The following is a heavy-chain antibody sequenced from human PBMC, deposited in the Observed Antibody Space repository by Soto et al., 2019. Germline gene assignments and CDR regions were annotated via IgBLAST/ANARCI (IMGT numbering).Heavy chain of an antibody. D-gene: IGHD4-17*01. CDR3: AKGTVGDYGGNSEDYYYYGMDV. J-gene: IGHJ6*02. Sequence: PVGSLRLSCAASGFTFDDYAMHWVRQAPGKGLEWVSGISWDSGSIGYADSVKGRFTISRDNAKNSLYLQMNSLRAEDTALYYCAKGTVGDYGGNSEDYYYYGMDVWGQGTTVTVSS. CDR1: GFTFDDYA. CDR2: ISWDSGSI. V-gene: IGHV3-9*01.